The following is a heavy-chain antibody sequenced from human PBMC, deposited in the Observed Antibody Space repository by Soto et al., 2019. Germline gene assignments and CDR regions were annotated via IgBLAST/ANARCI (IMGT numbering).Heavy chain of an antibody. Sequence: EASVKVSCKASGGTFSSYAISWVRQAPGQGLEWMGGIIPIFGTANYAQKFQGRVTITADESASTAYMELSSLRSEDTAVYYCARPVDTAMVGYYYYGMDVWGQGTTVTVSS. CDR1: GGTFSSYA. V-gene: IGHV1-69*13. CDR3: ARPVDTAMVGYYYYGMDV. J-gene: IGHJ6*02. D-gene: IGHD5-18*01. CDR2: IIPIFGTA.